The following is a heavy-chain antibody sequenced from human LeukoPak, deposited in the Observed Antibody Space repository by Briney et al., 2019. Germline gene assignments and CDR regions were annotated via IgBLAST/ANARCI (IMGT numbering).Heavy chain of an antibody. CDR3: ARLGGGEDGYNYQYYFDY. V-gene: IGHV4-39*01. Sequence: PSETLSLTCTVSGGSISSSSYYWGWIRQPPGKRLEWIGSIYYSGSTYYNPSLKSRVTISVDTSKNQFSLKLSSVTAADTAVYYCARLGGGEDGYNYQYYFDYWGQGTLVTVSS. J-gene: IGHJ4*02. CDR2: IYYSGST. CDR1: GGSISSSSYY. D-gene: IGHD5-24*01.